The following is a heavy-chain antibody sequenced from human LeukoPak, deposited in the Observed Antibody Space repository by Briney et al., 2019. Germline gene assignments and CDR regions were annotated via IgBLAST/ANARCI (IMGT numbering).Heavy chain of an antibody. V-gene: IGHV4-34*01. Sequence: PSETLSLTCAVYGGSFSGYYWSWIRQPPGKGLEWIGEINHSGSTNYNPSLKSRVTISVDTSKNQFSLKLSSVTAADTAVYYCAMATIYYYYGMDVWGQGITVTVSS. D-gene: IGHD5-24*01. CDR3: AMATIYYYYGMDV. CDR2: INHSGST. CDR1: GGSFSGYY. J-gene: IGHJ6*02.